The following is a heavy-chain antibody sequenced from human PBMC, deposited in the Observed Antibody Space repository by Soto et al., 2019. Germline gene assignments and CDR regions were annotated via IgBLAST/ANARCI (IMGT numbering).Heavy chain of an antibody. Sequence: LSFSPSGITQNNHAMHWFRQGSGTGLEWVAVISYDGSNKYSADSVKGRFTISRDNSKNTLYLQMNSLRAEDTAVYYCARDGTVTDYYYYGRDGWGQGTTVTVSS. CDR1: GITQNNHA. CDR3: ARDGTVTDYYYYGRDG. J-gene: IGHJ6*02. CDR2: ISYDGSNK. D-gene: IGHD4-17*01. V-gene: IGHV3-30-3*01.